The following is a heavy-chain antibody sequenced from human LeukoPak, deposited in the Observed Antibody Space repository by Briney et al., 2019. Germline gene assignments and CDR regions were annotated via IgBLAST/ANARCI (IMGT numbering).Heavy chain of an antibody. V-gene: IGHV4-34*01. CDR3: AREGGYDSPYYYYYMDV. D-gene: IGHD3-3*01. CDR1: GGSISSYY. CDR2: INHSGST. J-gene: IGHJ6*03. Sequence: SETLSLTCTVSGGSISSYYWSWIRQPPGKGLEWIGEINHSGSTNYNPSLKSRVTISVDTSKNQFSLKLSSVTAADTAVYYCAREGGYDSPYYYYYMDVWGKGTTVTVSS.